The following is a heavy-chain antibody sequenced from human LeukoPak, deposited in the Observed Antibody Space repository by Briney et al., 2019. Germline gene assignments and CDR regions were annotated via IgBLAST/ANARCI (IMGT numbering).Heavy chain of an antibody. Sequence: GGSLRLSCAASGFTFSSYSMNWVRQAPGKGLGWVSFISSSGNTIYYADSVKGRFIISRDNAKNSLYLQMNSLRTEDTAVYYCARERPGEDTFDIWGQGTMVTVSS. CDR1: GFTFSSYS. D-gene: IGHD7-27*01. J-gene: IGHJ3*02. CDR3: ARERPGEDTFDI. CDR2: ISSSGNTI. V-gene: IGHV3-48*04.